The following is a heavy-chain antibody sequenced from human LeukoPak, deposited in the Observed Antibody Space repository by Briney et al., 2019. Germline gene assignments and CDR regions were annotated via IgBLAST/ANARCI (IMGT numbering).Heavy chain of an antibody. J-gene: IGHJ6*02. Sequence: SETLSLTCAVYGGSFSGYYWSWIRQVPGKGLEWVGEINDSGSTNYYPSLKSRVTISVDTSKNQLSLKLSSVTAADTAVYYCARVAAAGIYYYYGMDVWGQGTTVTVSS. CDR3: ARVAAAGIYYYYGMDV. V-gene: IGHV4-34*01. D-gene: IGHD6-13*01. CDR1: GGSFSGYY. CDR2: INDSGST.